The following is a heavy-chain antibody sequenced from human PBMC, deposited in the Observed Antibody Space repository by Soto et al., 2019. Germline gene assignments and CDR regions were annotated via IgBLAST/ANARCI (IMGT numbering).Heavy chain of an antibody. CDR3: ARVGGPGVAAAGTGDYYYYGMDV. CDR2: IIPIFGTA. J-gene: IGHJ6*02. D-gene: IGHD6-13*01. V-gene: IGHV1-69*13. CDR1: GGTFSSYA. Sequence: SVKVSCKASGGTFSSYAISWVRQAPGQGLEWMGGIIPIFGTANYAQKFQGRVTITADESTSTAYMELSSLRSEDTAVYYCARVGGPGVAAAGTGDYYYYGMDVWAKGPRSPSP.